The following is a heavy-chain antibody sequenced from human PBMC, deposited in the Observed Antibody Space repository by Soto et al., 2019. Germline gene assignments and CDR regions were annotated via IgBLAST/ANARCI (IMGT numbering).Heavy chain of an antibody. D-gene: IGHD5-18*01. CDR2: ISSSGSTI. CDR1: GFTFSDYY. V-gene: IGHV3-11*01. J-gene: IGHJ4*02. Sequence: KTGGSLRLSCAASGFTFSDYYMSWIRQAPGKGLEWVSYISSSGSTIYYADSVKGRFTISRDNAKNSLYLQMNSLRAEDTAVYYCAREAYSYGLYYFDYWGQGTLVTVSS. CDR3: AREAYSYGLYYFDY.